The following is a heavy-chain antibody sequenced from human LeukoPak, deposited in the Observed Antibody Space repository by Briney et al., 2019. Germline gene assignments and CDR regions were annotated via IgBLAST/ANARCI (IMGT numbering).Heavy chain of an antibody. D-gene: IGHD6-13*01. CDR1: GFTFSSYG. V-gene: IGHV3-30*18. J-gene: IGHJ4*02. CDR2: ISYDGSNK. Sequence: GGSLRLSCAASGFTFSSYGMHWVRQAPGKGLEWVAVISYDGSNKYYADSVRGRFTISRDNSKNTLYLEVNSLRAEDTAVYYCAKDRLAAALYYFDYWGQGTLVTVSS. CDR3: AKDRLAAALYYFDY.